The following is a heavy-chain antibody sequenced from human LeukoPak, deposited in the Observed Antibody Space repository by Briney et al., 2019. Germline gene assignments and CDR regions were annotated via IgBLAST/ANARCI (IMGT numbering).Heavy chain of an antibody. D-gene: IGHD2-21*02. CDR3: ARRPYCGGDCYHHAFDI. V-gene: IGHV4-39*01. CDR1: GGSFSGYY. Sequence: SETLSLTCAVYGGSFSGYYWGWIRQPPGKGLEWVGSIYYSGSTYYNPSLKSRVTISVDTSKNQFSLKLSSVTAADTAVYYCARRPYCGGDCYHHAFDIWGQGTMVTVSS. CDR2: IYYSGST. J-gene: IGHJ3*02.